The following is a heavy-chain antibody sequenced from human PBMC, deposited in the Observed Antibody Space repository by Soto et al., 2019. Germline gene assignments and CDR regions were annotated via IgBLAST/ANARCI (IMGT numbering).Heavy chain of an antibody. V-gene: IGHV1-69*01. J-gene: IGHJ3*02. CDR2: IIPIFGTA. CDR3: ARDFPALPVAFDI. Sequence: QVQLVQSGAEVKKPGSSVKVSCKASGGTFSSYAISWLRQAPGQGLEWMGGIIPIFGTANYAQKFQGRVTITADEATSTAYMELRSLRSEDTAVYYSARDFPALPVAFDICGHGTMVTVSS. CDR1: GGTFSSYA. D-gene: IGHD2-21*01.